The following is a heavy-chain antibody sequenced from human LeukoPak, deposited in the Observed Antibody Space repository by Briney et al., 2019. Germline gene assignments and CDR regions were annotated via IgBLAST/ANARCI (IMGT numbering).Heavy chain of an antibody. CDR2: ISSSSSYI. V-gene: IGHV3-21*01. J-gene: IGHJ5*02. Sequence: PGGSLRLSCAASGFTFSRYSMNWVRQAPGKGLEWVSSISSSSSYIYYADSVKGRFTISRDNAKNSLYLQMNSLRAEDTAVYYCARVPGGSHYHWFDPWGQGTLVTVSS. CDR1: GFTFSRYS. CDR3: ARVPGGSHYHWFDP. D-gene: IGHD2-15*01.